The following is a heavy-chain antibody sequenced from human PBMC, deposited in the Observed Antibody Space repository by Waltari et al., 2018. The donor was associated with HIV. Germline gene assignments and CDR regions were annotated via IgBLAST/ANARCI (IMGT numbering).Heavy chain of an antibody. D-gene: IGHD3-3*01. CDR1: GFIFSGHW. Sequence: EVQVQESGGGLVQPGGSLRLPWAASGFIFSGHWMHWVRQAPGQGLVWVSHISNDGGRTSYADSVKGRFTISRDNAENTLYLQMNSLRGEDTAVYYCARDWRQPRGVYYGMDVWGQGTTVIVSS. CDR2: ISNDGGRT. V-gene: IGHV3-74*01. CDR3: ARDWRQPRGVYYGMDV. J-gene: IGHJ6*02.